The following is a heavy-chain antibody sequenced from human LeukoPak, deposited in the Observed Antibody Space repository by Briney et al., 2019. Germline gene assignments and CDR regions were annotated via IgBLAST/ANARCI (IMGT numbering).Heavy chain of an antibody. CDR3: VRAGALVIREYYFDY. V-gene: IGHV3-33*01. J-gene: IGHJ4*02. Sequence: GRSLRLSCAASGFIFSNYGMHWVRQAPGKGLEWVAVIWYDGSNRYYADSVKGRFTISRDNSENTLYLQMNSLGAEDTAVYYCVRAGALVIREYYFDYWGQGTLVTVSS. D-gene: IGHD3-9*01. CDR2: IWYDGSNR. CDR1: GFIFSNYG.